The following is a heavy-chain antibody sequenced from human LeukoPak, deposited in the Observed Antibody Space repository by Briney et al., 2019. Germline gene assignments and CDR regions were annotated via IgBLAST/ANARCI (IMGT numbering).Heavy chain of an antibody. CDR2: IYYSGIT. V-gene: IGHV4-39*01. CDR3: ARHLNYYYYMDV. CDR1: GGSISSSSYY. D-gene: IGHD3-9*01. Sequence: SETLSLXCTVSGGSISSSSYYWGWIRQPPGKGLEWIGSIYYSGITYYNPSLKSRVTISVDTSKNQFSLKLSSVTAADTAVYYWARHLNYYYYMDVWGKGTTVTVSS. J-gene: IGHJ6*03.